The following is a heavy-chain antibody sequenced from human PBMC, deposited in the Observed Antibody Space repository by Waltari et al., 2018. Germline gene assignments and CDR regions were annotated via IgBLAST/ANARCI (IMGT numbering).Heavy chain of an antibody. Sequence: QVQLQESGPGLVKPSETLSLTCSVSGASINTPYWSWIRQPPGKGLEWIGYVYFTGTTNDNPSLKSRVTISLYTSKKQFSLKLSSVTAADTAVYYCARAPGSSGWYDYWGQGTLVTVSS. J-gene: IGHJ4*02. CDR2: VYFTGTT. CDR1: GASINTPY. V-gene: IGHV4-59*11. CDR3: ARAPGSSGWYDY. D-gene: IGHD6-19*01.